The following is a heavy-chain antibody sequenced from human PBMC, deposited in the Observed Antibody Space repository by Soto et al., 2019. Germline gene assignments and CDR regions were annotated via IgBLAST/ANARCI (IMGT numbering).Heavy chain of an antibody. CDR3: ARALPEIRMMEGGSFDP. CDR2: INPNSGGS. Sequence: ASVKVSCKASAYTFTDYYIHWVRQAPGQGLEWMGWINPNSGGSYFAQKFLGRVTMTRDTSITTAYMELSRLRSDDTAVYYCARALPEIRMMEGGSFDPWGQGTVVTVS. CDR1: AYTFTDYY. J-gene: IGHJ5*02. D-gene: IGHD1-1*01. V-gene: IGHV1-2*02.